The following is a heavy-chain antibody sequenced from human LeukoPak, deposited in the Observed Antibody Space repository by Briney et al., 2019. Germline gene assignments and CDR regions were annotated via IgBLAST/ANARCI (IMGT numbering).Heavy chain of an antibody. J-gene: IGHJ5*02. V-gene: IGHV4-61*08. D-gene: IGHD6-19*01. CDR1: GGSISSGGYY. CDR2: IYYSGST. Sequence: KSSETLSLTCTVSGGSISSGGYYWSWIRQHPGKGLEWIGYIYYSGSTNYNPSLKSRVTISVDTSKNQFSLKLSSVTAADTAVYYCARRPHSGWTGWFDPWGQGTLVTVSS. CDR3: ARRPHSGWTGWFDP.